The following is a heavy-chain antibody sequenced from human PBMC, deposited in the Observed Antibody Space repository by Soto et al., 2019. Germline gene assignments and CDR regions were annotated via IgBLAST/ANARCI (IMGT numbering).Heavy chain of an antibody. V-gene: IGHV3-30-3*01. J-gene: IGHJ4*02. CDR1: GFTFSSYA. Sequence: GGSLRLSCAASGFTFSSYAMHWVRQAPGKGLEWVAVISYDGSNKYYADSVKGRFTISRDNSKNTLYLQMNSLRAEDTAVYYCARARLTRGRWLQLDFDYWGQGTLVTVSS. D-gene: IGHD5-12*01. CDR2: ISYDGSNK. CDR3: ARARLTRGRWLQLDFDY.